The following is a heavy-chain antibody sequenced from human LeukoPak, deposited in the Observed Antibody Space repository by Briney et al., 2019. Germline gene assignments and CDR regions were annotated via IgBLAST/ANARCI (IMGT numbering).Heavy chain of an antibody. D-gene: IGHD6-6*01. CDR2: ISWNSDNL. J-gene: IGHJ4*02. CDR3: AKSGTYSSSSGYIDS. CDR1: GFTFKNYA. V-gene: IGHV3-9*01. Sequence: GGSLRLSCAASGFTFKNYAMHWVRQAPGKGLEWVSSISWNSDNLDYADSVKGRFTLSRDNAQNSLFLQMNSLRPEDTALYYCAKSGTYSSSSGYIDSWGQGTLVTVSS.